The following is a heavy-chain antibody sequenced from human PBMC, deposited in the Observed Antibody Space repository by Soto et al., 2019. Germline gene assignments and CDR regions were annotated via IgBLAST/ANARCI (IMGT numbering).Heavy chain of an antibody. Sequence: SQTLYLTCTVSGGSISGFHWSWIRQPPWKGLEWFWYIYYSGSTNYIPSLKSRVTISLDTSKNQFSLKLGSVTAADTAVYYCARSDGRYWGQGTLVTVSS. V-gene: IGHV4-59*01. CDR3: ARSDGRY. J-gene: IGHJ4*02. CDR2: IYYSGST. CDR1: GGSISGFH.